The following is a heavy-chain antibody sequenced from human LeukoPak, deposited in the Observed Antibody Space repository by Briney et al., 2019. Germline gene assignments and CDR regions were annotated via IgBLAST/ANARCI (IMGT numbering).Heavy chain of an antibody. V-gene: IGHV5-51*01. CDR3: ARLYDDYAFFQP. D-gene: IGHD4-17*01. CDR2: IYPGDSDT. CDR1: GYSFTDYW. Sequence: GESLKIFCKGSGYSFTDYWIGWVRQTPGKGLELMGIIYPGDSDTKYSPSFQGRVTISADKSISTAYLQWSSLKASDTAMFYCARLYDDYAFFQPWGQGTLATVSP. J-gene: IGHJ1*01.